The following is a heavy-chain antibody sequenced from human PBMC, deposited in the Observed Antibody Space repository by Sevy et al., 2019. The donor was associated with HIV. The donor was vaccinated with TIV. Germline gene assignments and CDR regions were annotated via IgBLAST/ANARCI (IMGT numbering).Heavy chain of an antibody. CDR3: VAVYCTGGRCYWFDP. Sequence: GGSLRLSCAASGFTFSNYNMNWVRLAPGKGLDWDSSISGDGVYVHYADSVKGRFTISRDNAKNSLYLQMNSLRVEDTAVYYCVAVYCTGGRCYWFDPWGQGTLVTVSS. J-gene: IGHJ5*02. CDR1: GFTFSNYN. CDR2: ISGDGVYV. D-gene: IGHD2-15*01. V-gene: IGHV3-21*01.